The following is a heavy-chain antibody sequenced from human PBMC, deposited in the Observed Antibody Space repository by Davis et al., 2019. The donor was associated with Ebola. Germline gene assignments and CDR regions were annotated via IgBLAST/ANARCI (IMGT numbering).Heavy chain of an antibody. D-gene: IGHD2/OR15-2a*01. J-gene: IGHJ4*02. V-gene: IGHV5-10-1*01. CDR1: GYSFTNYW. Sequence: PGGSLRLSCKGSGYSFTNYWINWVRQMPGKGLAWMGRIDPSDSYTNYSPSFQGHVTISADKSISTAYLQWSSLKASDTAMYYCARHRVITDPFDYWGQGTLVTVSS. CDR3: ARHRVITDPFDY. CDR2: IDPSDSYT.